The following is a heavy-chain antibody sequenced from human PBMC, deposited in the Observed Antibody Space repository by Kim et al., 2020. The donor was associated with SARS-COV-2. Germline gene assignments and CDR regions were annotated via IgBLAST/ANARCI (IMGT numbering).Heavy chain of an antibody. J-gene: IGHJ5*02. CDR1: GFTFSSYA. Sequence: GGSLRLSCAASGFTFSSYAMSWVRQAPGKGLEWVSAISGSGGSTYYADSVKGRFTISRDNSKNTLYLQMNSLRAEDTAVYYCAKDKSTFGSGSPKRPNNWFDPWGQGTLVTVSS. CDR3: AKDKSTFGSGSPKRPNNWFDP. V-gene: IGHV3-23*01. CDR2: ISGSGGST. D-gene: IGHD3-10*01.